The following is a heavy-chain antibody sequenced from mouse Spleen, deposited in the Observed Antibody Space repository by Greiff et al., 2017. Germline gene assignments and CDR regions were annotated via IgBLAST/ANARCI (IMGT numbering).Heavy chain of an antibody. J-gene: IGHJ1*03. CDR3: ARLTVVDWYFDV. Sequence: VQLQQPGAELVKPGASVKLSCKASGYTFTSYWMHWVKQRPGQGLEWIGMIHPNSGSTNYNEKFKSKATLTVDKSSSTAYMQLSSLTSEDSAVYYCARLTVVDWYFDVWGTGTTVTVSS. D-gene: IGHD1-1*01. CDR2: IHPNSGST. CDR1: GYTFTSYW. V-gene: IGHV1-64*01.